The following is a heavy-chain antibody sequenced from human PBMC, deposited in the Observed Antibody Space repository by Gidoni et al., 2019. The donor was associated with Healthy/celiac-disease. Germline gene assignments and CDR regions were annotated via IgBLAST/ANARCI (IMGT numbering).Heavy chain of an antibody. J-gene: IGHJ4*02. D-gene: IGHD6-6*01. CDR1: GFTFGDYA. V-gene: IGHV3-49*03. CDR2: IRSKAYGGTT. Sequence: EVQLVESGGGLVQPGRSLRLSCTASGFTFGDYAMSWFRQAPGKGLEWVGFIRSKAYGGTTEYAASVKGRFTISRDDSKSIAYLQMNSLKTEDTAVYYCTREWGGEYSSSPAPFDYWGQGTLVTVSS. CDR3: TREWGGEYSSSPAPFDY.